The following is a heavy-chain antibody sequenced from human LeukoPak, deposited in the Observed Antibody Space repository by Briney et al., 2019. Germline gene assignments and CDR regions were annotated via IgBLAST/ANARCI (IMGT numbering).Heavy chain of an antibody. V-gene: IGHV4-4*07. CDR1: GASINSHY. CDR2: IYISGST. D-gene: IGHD2-15*01. J-gene: IGHJ4*02. Sequence: PSETLSLTCTVSGASINSHYWSWIWQPARKGLEWIGRIYISGSTNYNSSLQSRVTMSVDTSKNQFSLKLTSVTAADTAVYYCARALNPLPGTYYFDYWGQGTLVTVSS. CDR3: ARALNPLPGTYYFDY.